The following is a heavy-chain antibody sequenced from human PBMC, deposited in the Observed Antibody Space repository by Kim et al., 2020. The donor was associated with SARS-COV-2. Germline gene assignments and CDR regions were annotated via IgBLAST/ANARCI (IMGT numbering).Heavy chain of an antibody. CDR2: ITPGGETK. J-gene: IGHJ4*02. V-gene: IGHV3-23*01. Sequence: GGSLRLSCAASGFIFYNRAMYWVRQAPGRRLEWVASITPGGETKYYADSVKGRFVISRANLEYRVSLQMNSLRVEDTAIYYCAKARDYDILKGRNYWGQGTVVTVAS. CDR1: GFIFYNRA. CDR3: AKARDYDILKGRNY. D-gene: IGHD3-9*01.